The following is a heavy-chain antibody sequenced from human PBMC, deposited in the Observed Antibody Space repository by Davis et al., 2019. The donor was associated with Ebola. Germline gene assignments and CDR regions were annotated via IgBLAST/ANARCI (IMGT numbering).Heavy chain of an antibody. J-gene: IGHJ4*02. CDR3: ASPGGRRSGRGPIDY. D-gene: IGHD1-26*01. CDR2: IWYDGSRK. Sequence: GESLKISCAASGFNFRSYGMHWVRQAPDKGLEWVAVIWYDGSRKYYGDSVKGRFTISSDNSKNTLYLQMNSLRAEDTAVYYCASPGGRRSGRGPIDYWGQGTLVTVSS. CDR1: GFNFRSYG. V-gene: IGHV3-33*01.